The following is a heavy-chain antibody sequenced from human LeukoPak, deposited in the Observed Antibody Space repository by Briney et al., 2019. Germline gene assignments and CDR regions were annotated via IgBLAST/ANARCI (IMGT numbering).Heavy chain of an antibody. D-gene: IGHD3-3*01. V-gene: IGHV3-23*01. Sequence: GGSLRLSCAASGFIFKNYAMSWVRQAPGKGLEWVSIISGTSDTTRYGDSVRGRFTTSRDNPRNTLYLQMHSLRLDDTAVYYCAKADATIGGAFDIWGQGTMVTVSS. CDR2: ISGTSDTT. J-gene: IGHJ3*02. CDR1: GFIFKNYA. CDR3: AKADATIGGAFDI.